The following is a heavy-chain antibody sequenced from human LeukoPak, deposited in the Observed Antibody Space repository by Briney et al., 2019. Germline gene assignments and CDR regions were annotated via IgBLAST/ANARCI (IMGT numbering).Heavy chain of an antibody. V-gene: IGHV1-2*02. J-gene: IGHJ4*02. CDR1: GYTFTSYD. D-gene: IGHD3-22*01. Sequence: GASVKVSRKASGYTFTSYDINWERQATGQGLEWMGWINPNSGGTNYTQKFQGRVTMTRDTSLSTAYMELSRLRSDDTAVYYCARIYYDTSGHVEPTDYWGQGTLVTVSS. CDR3: ARIYYDTSGHVEPTDY. CDR2: INPNSGGT.